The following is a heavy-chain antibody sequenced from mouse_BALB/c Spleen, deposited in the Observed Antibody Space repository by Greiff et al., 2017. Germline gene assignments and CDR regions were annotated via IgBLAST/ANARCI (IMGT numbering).Heavy chain of an antibody. CDR2: ISYSGST. J-gene: IGHJ3*01. V-gene: IGHV3-2*02. Sequence: EVQLQQSGPGLVKPSQSLSLTCTVTGYSITSDYAWNWIRQFPGNKLEWMGYISYSGSTSYNPSLKSRISITRDTSKNQFFLQLNSVTTEDTATYYCARGGGNFLAWFAYWGQGTLVTVSA. CDR3: ARGGGNFLAWFAY. D-gene: IGHD1-1*02. CDR1: GYSITSDYA.